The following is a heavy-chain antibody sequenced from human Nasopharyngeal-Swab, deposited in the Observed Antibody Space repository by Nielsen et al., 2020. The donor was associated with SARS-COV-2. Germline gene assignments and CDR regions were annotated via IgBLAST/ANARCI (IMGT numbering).Heavy chain of an antibody. J-gene: IGHJ6*03. CDR3: ARGRYGDYGVDYYYYMDV. Sequence: SETLSLTCTVSGGSIRSHYWSWVRQPPGKGLEWIGYSSYIGSSNYKPSLKGRVTISVGTSKNQFSLKLRFVTAADTAVYYCARGRYGDYGVDYYYYMDVWGKGTTVTASS. CDR1: GGSIRSHY. V-gene: IGHV4-59*11. D-gene: IGHD4-17*01. CDR2: SSYIGSS.